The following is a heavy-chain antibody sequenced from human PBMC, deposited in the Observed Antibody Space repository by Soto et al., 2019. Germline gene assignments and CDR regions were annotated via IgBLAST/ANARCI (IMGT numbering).Heavy chain of an antibody. D-gene: IGHD3-3*01. CDR2: IYPSDSDT. CDR3: ARGGVSTRTFDY. CDR1: GYNFAGYW. J-gene: IGHJ4*02. Sequence: GEPLKIYCXGSGYNFAGYWIAWVRQMPGKGLELMGIIYPSDSDTRYRPSFQGQVTISADKSISSAYLQWSSLRASDTAMYYCARGGVSTRTFDYWGQGTPVTVS. V-gene: IGHV5-51*01.